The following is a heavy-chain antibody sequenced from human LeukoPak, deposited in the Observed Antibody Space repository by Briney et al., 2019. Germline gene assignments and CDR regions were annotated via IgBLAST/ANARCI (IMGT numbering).Heavy chain of an antibody. CDR1: GYSFTSYW. J-gene: IGHJ4*02. Sequence: GESLKISCKGSGYSFTSYWIGWVRQMPGKGLEWVGIIYPGDSDTRYSPSFQGQVTISADKSISTAYLQWSSLKASDTAVYYCARPRLSSSWPSFDYWGQGTLVTVSS. CDR2: IYPGDSDT. V-gene: IGHV5-51*01. CDR3: ARPRLSSSWPSFDY. D-gene: IGHD6-13*01.